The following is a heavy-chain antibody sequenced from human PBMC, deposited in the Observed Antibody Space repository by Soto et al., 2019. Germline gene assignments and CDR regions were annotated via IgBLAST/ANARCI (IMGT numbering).Heavy chain of an antibody. CDR3: ARAGVTHRYDY. J-gene: IGHJ4*02. CDR2: IYYSGST. D-gene: IGHD3-10*01. Sequence: QVQLQESGPGLVKPSETLSLTCTVSGGSISSYYWSWIRQPPGKGLEWIGYIYYSGSTTYNPSLNSRVTISVATSKNQFPLKLSSVTAADTAVYYCARAGVTHRYDYWGQGTLVTVSS. V-gene: IGHV4-59*01. CDR1: GGSISSYY.